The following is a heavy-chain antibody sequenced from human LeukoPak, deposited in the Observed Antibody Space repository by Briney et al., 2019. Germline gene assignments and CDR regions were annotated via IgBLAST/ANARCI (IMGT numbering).Heavy chain of an antibody. J-gene: IGHJ4*02. CDR1: GYSISSGYY. Sequence: SETLSLTCTVSGYSISSGYYWGWIRQPPGKGLEWIGSIYHSGSTYYNLSLKSRVTISVDTSKNQFSLKLSSVTAADTAVYYCARVWRYDSSGYYYGGVDYYFDYWGQGTLVTVSS. D-gene: IGHD3-22*01. CDR2: IYHSGST. V-gene: IGHV4-38-2*02. CDR3: ARVWRYDSSGYYYGGVDYYFDY.